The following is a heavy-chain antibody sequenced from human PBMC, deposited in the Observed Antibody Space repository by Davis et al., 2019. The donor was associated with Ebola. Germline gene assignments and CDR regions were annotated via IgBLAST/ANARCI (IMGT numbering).Heavy chain of an antibody. J-gene: IGHJ6*02. V-gene: IGHV3-48*01. Sequence: PGGSLRLSCAASGFPVSTNTMDWVRQAPGKGLEWVAYISPIRSSSSTVYYADSVKGRFTVSRDKAKNSLYLQMNSLRAEDTAVYYCARDEQQLVLYGMDVWGQGTTVTVSS. D-gene: IGHD6-13*01. CDR2: ISPIRSSSSTV. CDR3: ARDEQQLVLYGMDV. CDR1: GFPVSTNT.